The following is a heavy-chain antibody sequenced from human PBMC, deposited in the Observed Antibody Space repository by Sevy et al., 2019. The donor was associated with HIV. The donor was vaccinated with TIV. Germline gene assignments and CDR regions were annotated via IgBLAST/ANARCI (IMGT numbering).Heavy chain of an antibody. CDR1: GYTLTYYD. J-gene: IGHJ6*02. CDR3: ARFLSTSYYYYNAMDV. Sequence: ASVKVSCRASGYTLTYYDINWVRQATGQGLEWMGWMSPNSGNTGYAQKFQGRVTMTRNTSISTAYMELSSLRSEDTAVYYCARFLSTSYYYYNAMDVWGQGTTVTVSS. D-gene: IGHD3-3*02. CDR2: MSPNSGNT. V-gene: IGHV1-8*01.